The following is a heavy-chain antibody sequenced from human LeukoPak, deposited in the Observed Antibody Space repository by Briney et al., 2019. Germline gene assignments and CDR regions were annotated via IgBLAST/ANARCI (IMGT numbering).Heavy chain of an antibody. CDR2: INPNSGGT. J-gene: IGHJ4*02. CDR1: GYPFTDYY. Sequence: GASVKVSCKASGYPFTDYYMHWVRQAPGQGLEWMGWINPNSGGTNYEQKFQGRVTMTRDTSICTAYMELSRLRSDDTALYYCARDVTYGDYAMGYWGQGTLVTVSS. D-gene: IGHD4-17*01. CDR3: ARDVTYGDYAMGY. V-gene: IGHV1-2*02.